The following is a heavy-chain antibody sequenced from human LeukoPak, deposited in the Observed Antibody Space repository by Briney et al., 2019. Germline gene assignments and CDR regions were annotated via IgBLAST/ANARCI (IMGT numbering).Heavy chain of an antibody. CDR2: ISAYNGNT. V-gene: IGHV1-18*01. Sequence: GASVKVSCKASGYTFTSYGISWVRQAPGQGLEWMGWISAYNGNTNYAQKLQGRVTMTTDTSTSTAYMELRSLRSDDTAVYYCARVVRGVITLYYYYYMDVWGKGTTVTISS. J-gene: IGHJ6*03. CDR1: GYTFTSYG. D-gene: IGHD3-10*01. CDR3: ARVVRGVITLYYYYYMDV.